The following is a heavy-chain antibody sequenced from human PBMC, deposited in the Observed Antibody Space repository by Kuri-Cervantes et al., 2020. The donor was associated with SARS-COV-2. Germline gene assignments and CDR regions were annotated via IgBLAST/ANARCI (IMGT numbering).Heavy chain of an antibody. V-gene: IGHV3-21*01. CDR1: GFTFSSYN. Sequence: GESLKISCAASGFTFSSYNLNWVRQAPGKGLEWVSSISSSSSYIYYADPVDGRFTISRDNAKNLLSLQMNSMRAEDTAVYYCDRDSGSDCWGQGTLVTVSS. CDR3: DRDSGSDC. J-gene: IGHJ4*02. CDR2: ISSSSSYI. D-gene: IGHD3-10*01.